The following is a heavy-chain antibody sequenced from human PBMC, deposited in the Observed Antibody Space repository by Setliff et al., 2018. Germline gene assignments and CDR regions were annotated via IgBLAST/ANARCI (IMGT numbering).Heavy chain of an antibody. J-gene: IGHJ6*03. D-gene: IGHD3-3*01. CDR1: GGSISSSSYY. CDR2: VYYYSGVT. CDR3: ARMSGFQYMDV. Sequence: SETLSLTCTVSGGSISSSSYYWGWIRQSPGKELEWIGSVYYYSGVTYYNPSLESRVTIFLDASKNQFSLKLSSVIAADTAVYYCARMSGFQYMDVWGKGTTVTVSS. V-gene: IGHV4-39*01.